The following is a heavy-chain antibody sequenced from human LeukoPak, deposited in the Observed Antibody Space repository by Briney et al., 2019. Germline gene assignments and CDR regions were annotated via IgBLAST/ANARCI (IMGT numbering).Heavy chain of an antibody. CDR2: IIPIFGTA. Sequence: ASVKVSCKASGGTFSSYAISWVRQAPGQGLEWMGGIIPIFGTANYAQKFQGRVTITTDESTSTAYMELSSLRSEDTAVYYCAREKGDCSSTSCYYDGQDGYYMDVWGKGTTVTASS. V-gene: IGHV1-69*05. CDR1: GGTFSSYA. D-gene: IGHD2-2*01. CDR3: AREKGDCSSTSCYYDGQDGYYMDV. J-gene: IGHJ6*03.